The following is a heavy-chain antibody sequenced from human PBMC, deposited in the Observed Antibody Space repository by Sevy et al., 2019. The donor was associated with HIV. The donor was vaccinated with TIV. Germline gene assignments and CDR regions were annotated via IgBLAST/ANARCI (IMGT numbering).Heavy chain of an antibody. J-gene: IGHJ5*02. CDR1: GFTFTDYY. CDR2: ISSSGDTI. V-gene: IGHV3-11*01. Sequence: GGSLRLSCAASGFTFTDYYMSWIRQAPGKGLEWLSYISSSGDTIQYADSVKGRFTISRDNAKNSLSLQMNSLRAEDTAVYYCARESRTRFTDRWGQGTLVTVSS. CDR3: ARESRTRFTDR. D-gene: IGHD2-2*01.